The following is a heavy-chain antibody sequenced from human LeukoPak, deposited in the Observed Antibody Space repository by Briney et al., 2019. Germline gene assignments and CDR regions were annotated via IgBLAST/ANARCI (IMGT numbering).Heavy chain of an antibody. CDR2: IWYDGSNE. CDR3: ARAYYYDVSLTPDY. J-gene: IGHJ4*02. D-gene: IGHD3-22*01. CDR1: GFIFSTYG. V-gene: IGHV3-33*01. Sequence: TGESLRLSCVASGFIFSTYGMHWVRQAPGKGLEWVAVIWYDGSNEYYADSVKRRFTISRDTSKNTLYLQMNSLRAEDTAVYYCARAYYYDVSLTPDYWGQGTLVTVSS.